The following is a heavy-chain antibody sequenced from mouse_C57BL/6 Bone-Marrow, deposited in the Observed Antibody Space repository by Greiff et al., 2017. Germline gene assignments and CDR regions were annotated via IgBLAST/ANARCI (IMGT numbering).Heavy chain of an antibody. J-gene: IGHJ1*03. V-gene: IGHV1-69*01. CDR3: ARRGYDYDGCFDV. D-gene: IGHD2-4*01. Sequence: QVQLQQPGAELVMPGASVKLSCKASGYTFTSYWMHWVKQRPGQGLEWIGEIDPSDSYTNYNQKFKGKSTLTVDKSSSTAYMQLSSLTSEDSAVYYCARRGYDYDGCFDVWGTGTTVTVSS. CDR1: GYTFTSYW. CDR2: IDPSDSYT.